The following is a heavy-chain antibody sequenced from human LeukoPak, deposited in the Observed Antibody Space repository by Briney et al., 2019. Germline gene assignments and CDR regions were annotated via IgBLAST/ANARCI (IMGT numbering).Heavy chain of an antibody. CDR2: INHSGST. Sequence: SETLSVTCAVYGGSFSGYYWSWIRQPPGNGLEWIGEINHSGSTNYNPSLKSRVTISVDTSKNQFSLKLSSVTAADTAVYYCARKRQLGNYYYYGMDVWGQGTTVTVSS. CDR3: ARKRQLGNYYYYGMDV. D-gene: IGHD3-10*01. V-gene: IGHV4-34*01. CDR1: GGSFSGYY. J-gene: IGHJ6*02.